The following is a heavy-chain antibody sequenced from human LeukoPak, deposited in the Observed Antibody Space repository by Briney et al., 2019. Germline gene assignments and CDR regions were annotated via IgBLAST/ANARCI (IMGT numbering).Heavy chain of an antibody. CDR3: AIWITI. CDR2: INHSGST. D-gene: IGHD3-3*01. CDR1: GGSFSVYY. J-gene: IGHJ4*02. V-gene: IGHV4-34*01. Sequence: PSETLSLTCAVYGGSFSVYYWSWISQPPGKGLEWIGEINHSGSTNYNTSLKSRVTISVDTSKSQFSVKLSSVTAADTAVYYCAIWITIWGQGTLVTVSS.